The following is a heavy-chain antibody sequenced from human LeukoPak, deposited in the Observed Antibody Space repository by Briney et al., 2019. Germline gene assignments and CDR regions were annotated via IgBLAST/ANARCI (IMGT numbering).Heavy chain of an antibody. CDR3: ARDRYCGGDCYSSAFDI. D-gene: IGHD2-21*02. J-gene: IGHJ3*02. CDR1: GFTFSSYS. V-gene: IGHV3-48*02. Sequence: GGSLRLSCAASGFTFSSYSMNWVRQAPGKGLEWVSYISSSSTTIYYADSLKGRFTISRDNGKNSLYLQMNSLRDEDTAVYYCARDRYCGGDCYSSAFDIWGQGTMVTVSS. CDR2: ISSSSTTI.